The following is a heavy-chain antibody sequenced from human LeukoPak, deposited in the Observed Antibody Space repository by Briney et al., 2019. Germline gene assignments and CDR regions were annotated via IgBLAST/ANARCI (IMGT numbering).Heavy chain of an antibody. CDR3: ARETLSGYSYGYGGGDFDY. Sequence: SETLSLTCTVSGGSISSSSYYWGWIRQPPGKGLEWIGSIYYSGSTYYNPSLKSRVTISVDTSKNQFSLKLSSVTAADTAVYYCARETLSGYSYGYGGGDFDYWGQGTLVTVSS. CDR2: IYYSGST. D-gene: IGHD5-18*01. V-gene: IGHV4-39*07. CDR1: GGSISSSSYY. J-gene: IGHJ4*02.